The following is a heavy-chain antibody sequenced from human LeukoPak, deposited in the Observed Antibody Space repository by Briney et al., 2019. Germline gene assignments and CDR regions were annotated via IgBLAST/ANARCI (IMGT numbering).Heavy chain of an antibody. CDR1: GFTFSSYW. D-gene: IGHD1-26*01. J-gene: IGHJ4*02. V-gene: IGHV3-7*01. CDR3: ARDYRTLFDS. CDR2: IKQDGSDK. Sequence: GGSLRLSCAASGFTFSSYWMSWVRQAPGKGLEWVANIKQDGSDKYYVDSVKGRFIISRDSAKNSLYLQMNSLRAEDTAVYYCARDYRTLFDSWGQGTLVTVSS.